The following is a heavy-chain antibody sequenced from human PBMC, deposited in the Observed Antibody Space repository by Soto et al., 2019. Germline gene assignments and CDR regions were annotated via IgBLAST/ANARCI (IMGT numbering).Heavy chain of an antibody. D-gene: IGHD2-15*01. V-gene: IGHV1-18*01. CDR1: GYAFRTYA. J-gene: IGHJ6*02. Sequence: QVQLVQSGTEVKKPGASVKVSCKASGYAFRTYAISWVRQAPGQGLEWMGWISAYSGNTNYAQKFQGRVTMTTDTSTFTCYMELRSVRSDDTAVYCCARDAGSATFSYYYVGMDVWGQGTTVTVSS. CDR2: ISAYSGNT. CDR3: ARDAGSATFSYYYVGMDV.